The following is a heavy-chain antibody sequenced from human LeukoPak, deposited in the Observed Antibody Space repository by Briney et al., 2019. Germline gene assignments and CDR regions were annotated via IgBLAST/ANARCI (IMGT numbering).Heavy chain of an antibody. CDR2: IYTSGST. V-gene: IGHV4-4*07. D-gene: IGHD3-3*01. J-gene: IGHJ5*02. Sequence: SETLSLTCTVSDGSISSYYWSWIRQPAGKGLEWIGRIYTSGSTNYNPSLKSRVTMSVDTSKNQFSLKLSSVTAADTAVYYCARGGPRFLGRRCWFDPWGQGTLVTVSS. CDR3: ARGGPRFLGRRCWFDP. CDR1: DGSISSYY.